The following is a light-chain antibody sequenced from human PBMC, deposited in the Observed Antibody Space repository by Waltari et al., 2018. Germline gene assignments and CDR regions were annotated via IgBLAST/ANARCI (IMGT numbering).Light chain of an antibody. V-gene: IGLV3-25*03. J-gene: IGLJ1*01. Sequence: SHELTQPPSVSVSPGQTATITCSGETLSKQYGYWYQHKPGQAPVFLIYKEPERPSGIPDRFSGSSSWTSVTLTISGVQVEDEADYYCQLADSTVTYVFGPGTKVIVL. CDR1: TLSKQY. CDR3: QLADSTVTYV. CDR2: KEP.